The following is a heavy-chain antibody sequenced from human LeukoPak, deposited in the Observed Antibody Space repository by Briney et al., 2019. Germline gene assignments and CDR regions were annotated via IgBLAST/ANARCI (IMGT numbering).Heavy chain of an antibody. CDR1: GFTFSSYW. CDR3: ASPRSGSYLYYFDS. CDR2: INSDGSST. V-gene: IGHV3-74*01. J-gene: IGHJ4*02. D-gene: IGHD1-26*01. Sequence: PGGSLRLSCAASGFTFSSYWWPWVRQAPGKGLVWVSRINSDGSSTSYADSVKGRFTISRDNAKNTPYLQMNRLRADDTVVYYCASPRSGSYLYYFDSWGQGTLVSVSS.